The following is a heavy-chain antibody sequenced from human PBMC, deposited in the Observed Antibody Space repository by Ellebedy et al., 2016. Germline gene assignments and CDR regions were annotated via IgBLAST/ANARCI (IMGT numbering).Heavy chain of an antibody. J-gene: IGHJ3*02. Sequence: ASVKVSCKVSGYTLTELSMHWVRQAPGKGLEWMGGFDPEDGETIYAQKFQGRVTMTEDTSTDTAYMGLSSLRSEDTAVYYCATAEPPDYDILTGYYSDAFDIWGQGAMVTVSS. CDR3: ATAEPPDYDILTGYYSDAFDI. V-gene: IGHV1-24*01. CDR1: GYTLTELS. D-gene: IGHD3-9*01. CDR2: FDPEDGET.